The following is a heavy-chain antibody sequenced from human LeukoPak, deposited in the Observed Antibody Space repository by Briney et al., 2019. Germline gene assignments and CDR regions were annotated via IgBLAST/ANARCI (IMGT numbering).Heavy chain of an antibody. CDR1: GYSISSGYY. V-gene: IGHV4-38-2*02. CDR2: IYHSGST. CDR3: ATSPGYYDFWSGYTYFDY. J-gene: IGHJ4*02. Sequence: SETLSLTCTVSGYSISSGYYWGWIRQPPGKGLEWIGSIYHSGSTYYNPSLKSRVTISVDTSKNQFSLKLSSVTAADTAVYYCATSPGYYDFWSGYTYFDYWGQGTLVTVSS. D-gene: IGHD3-3*01.